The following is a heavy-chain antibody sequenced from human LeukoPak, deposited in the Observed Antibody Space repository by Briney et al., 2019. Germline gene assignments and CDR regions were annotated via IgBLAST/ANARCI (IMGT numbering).Heavy chain of an antibody. CDR3: AKVFGLYYYDSTPGAFDI. Sequence: PGGSLRLSCAASGFTFSTYSMNWVRQAPGKGLEWVPLISGDGGSTYYADSVKGRFTISRDNSKNSLYLQMNSLRTEDTALYYCAKVFGLYYYDSTPGAFDIWGQGTMVTVSS. V-gene: IGHV3-43*02. D-gene: IGHD3-22*01. J-gene: IGHJ3*02. CDR2: ISGDGGST. CDR1: GFTFSTYS.